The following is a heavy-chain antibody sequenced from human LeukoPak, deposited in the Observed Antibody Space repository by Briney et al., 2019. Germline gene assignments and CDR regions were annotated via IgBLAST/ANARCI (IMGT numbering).Heavy chain of an antibody. J-gene: IGHJ5*02. CDR2: IYYSGST. CDR1: SGSISSYY. D-gene: IGHD3-16*01. Sequence: SETLSLTCTVSSGSISSYYWSWIRQPPGKGLEWIGYIYYSGSTNYNPSLKSRVTISVDTSKNQFSLKLSSVTAADTAVYYCARERGHDYVWGSYVDPWGQGTLVTVSS. CDR3: ARERGHDYVWGSYVDP. V-gene: IGHV4-59*01.